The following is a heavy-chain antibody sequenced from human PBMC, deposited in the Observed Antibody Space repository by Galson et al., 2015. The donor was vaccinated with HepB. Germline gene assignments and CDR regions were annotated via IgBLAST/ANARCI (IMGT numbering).Heavy chain of an antibody. J-gene: IGHJ6*02. CDR1: GGTFSNHV. Sequence: SVKVSCKASGGTFSNHVINWVRQAPGQGLEWMGGIIPMFGEPRHAQKFQDRITLSADASTSTAYMEVTSLQSADTAVNYCARGNYGMDVWGQGTTVIVSS. CDR2: IIPMFGEP. V-gene: IGHV1-69*13. CDR3: ARGNYGMDV.